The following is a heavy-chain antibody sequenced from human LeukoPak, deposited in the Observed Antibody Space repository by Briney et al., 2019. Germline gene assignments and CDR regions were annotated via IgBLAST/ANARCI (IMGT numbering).Heavy chain of an antibody. V-gene: IGHV3-23*01. D-gene: IGHD5-24*01. CDR1: GFTVSSNY. CDR2: ISGSGGST. Sequence: GGSLRLSCAASGFTVSSNYMSWVRQAPGKGLEWVSAISGSGGSTYYADSVKGRFTISRDNSKNTLYLQMNSLRAEDTAVYYCAKDRRDGYNPDAFDIWGQGTMVTVSS. CDR3: AKDRRDGYNPDAFDI. J-gene: IGHJ3*02.